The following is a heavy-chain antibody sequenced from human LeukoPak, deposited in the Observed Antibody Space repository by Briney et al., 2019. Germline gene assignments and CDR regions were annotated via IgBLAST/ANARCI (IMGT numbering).Heavy chain of an antibody. CDR3: ARGRTFLYSGSFYDY. V-gene: IGHV4-34*01. Sequence: PSETLSLTCTVSGGSISSYYWSWIRQPPGKGLEWIGEINHSGSTNYNPSLKSRVTISVDTSKNQFTLKLSSVTAADTAVYYCARGRTFLYSGSFYDYWGQGTLVTVSS. D-gene: IGHD6-6*01. CDR1: GGSISSYY. J-gene: IGHJ4*02. CDR2: INHSGST.